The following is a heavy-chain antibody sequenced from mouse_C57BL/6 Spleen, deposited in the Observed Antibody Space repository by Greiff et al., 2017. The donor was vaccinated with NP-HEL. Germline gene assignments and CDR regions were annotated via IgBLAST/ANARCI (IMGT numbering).Heavy chain of an antibody. Sequence: QVQLQQSGAELVKPGASVKISCKASGYAFSSYWMNWVKQRPGKGLEWIGQIYPGDGDTNYNGKFKGKATLTADKSSSTAYMQLSSLTSEDSAVYFCARGNNWEVWFAYWGQGTLVTVSA. CDR1: GYAFSSYW. V-gene: IGHV1-80*01. J-gene: IGHJ3*01. CDR3: ARGNNWEVWFAY. D-gene: IGHD4-1*01. CDR2: IYPGDGDT.